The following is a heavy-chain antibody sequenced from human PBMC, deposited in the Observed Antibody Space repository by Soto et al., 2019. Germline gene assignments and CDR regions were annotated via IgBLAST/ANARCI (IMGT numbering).Heavy chain of an antibody. Sequence: QVQLQESGPGLVKPSETLSLTCNVSGGSINSYYWSWIRQPPGKGLEWIGYIYYSGATSYNPSLKSRVTISLDTSKNQFSLKLSYVTAADTAVYYCARDPGFYYHSRGPMGWLDPWGQGTPVTVSS. V-gene: IGHV4-59*01. CDR1: GGSINSYY. D-gene: IGHD3-22*01. CDR2: IYYSGAT. J-gene: IGHJ5*02. CDR3: ARDPGFYYHSRGPMGWLDP.